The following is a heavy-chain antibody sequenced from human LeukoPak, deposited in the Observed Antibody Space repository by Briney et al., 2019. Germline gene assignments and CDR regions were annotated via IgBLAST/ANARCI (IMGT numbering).Heavy chain of an antibody. CDR2: VYYSGST. J-gene: IGHJ2*01. D-gene: IGHD6-13*01. V-gene: IGHV4-39*07. CDR3: ARVYYSNSYDYWYFDL. CDR1: GGSISSSSYY. Sequence: SETLSLTCTVSGGSISSSSYYWGWIRQPPGKGLEWIGTVYYSGSTYYNPSLKSRVTISVDTSKNQFSLKLSSVTAADTAVYYCARVYYSNSYDYWYFDLWGRGTLVTVSS.